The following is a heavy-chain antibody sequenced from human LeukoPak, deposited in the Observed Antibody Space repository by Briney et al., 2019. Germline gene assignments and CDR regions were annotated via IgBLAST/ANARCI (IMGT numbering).Heavy chain of an antibody. CDR3: TRGGGTYLYYHYYLDV. Sequence: GGSLRLSCTASGFTFGDYAMKWVRQAPGKGLEWVGFIRSKAYGGTTEYAASVKGRFTISRHDSKSIAYLQMNSLRTEDTAIYYCTRGGGTYLYYHYYLDVWGKGTTVTVSS. J-gene: IGHJ6*03. CDR2: IRSKAYGGTT. CDR1: GFTFGDYA. D-gene: IGHD1-1*01. V-gene: IGHV3-49*04.